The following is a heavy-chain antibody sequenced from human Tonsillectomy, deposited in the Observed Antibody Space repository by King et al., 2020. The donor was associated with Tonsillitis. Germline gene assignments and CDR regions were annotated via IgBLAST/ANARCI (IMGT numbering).Heavy chain of an antibody. CDR2: ISWNSGSI. CDR3: AKARIYCSSTSCYDDAFDI. CDR1: GFTFDDYA. V-gene: IGHV3-9*01. Sequence: VQLVESGGGLVQPGRSLRLSCAASGFTFDDYAMHWVRQAPGKGLEWVSGISWNSGSIGYADSVKGRFTISRDNAKNSLYLQMNSLRAEDTALYYCAKARIYCSSTSCYDDAFDIWGQGTMVTVSS. J-gene: IGHJ3*02. D-gene: IGHD2-2*01.